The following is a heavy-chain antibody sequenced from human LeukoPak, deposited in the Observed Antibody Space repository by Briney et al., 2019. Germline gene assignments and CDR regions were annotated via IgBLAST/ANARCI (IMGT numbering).Heavy chain of an antibody. CDR2: ISGDGGST. J-gene: IGHJ4*02. Sequence: GGSLRLSCAASGFTFDDYAMHWVRQAPGKGLEWVSLISGDGGSTYYADSVKGRFTISRDNSKNSLYLQMNSLRTEDTALYYCAKDLGLDTAMVNFDYWGQGTLVTVSS. V-gene: IGHV3-43*02. D-gene: IGHD5-18*01. CDR3: AKDLGLDTAMVNFDY. CDR1: GFTFDDYA.